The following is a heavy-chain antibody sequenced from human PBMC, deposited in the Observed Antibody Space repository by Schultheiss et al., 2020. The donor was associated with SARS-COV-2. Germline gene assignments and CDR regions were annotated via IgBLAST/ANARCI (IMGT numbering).Heavy chain of an antibody. D-gene: IGHD6-13*01. V-gene: IGHV4-61*08. CDR2: IYYSGST. CDR3: ARDSSPGFDY. CDR1: GGSISSGGYY. Sequence: SETLSLTCTVSGGSISSGGYYWSWIRQPPGKGLEWIGYIYYSGSTNYNPSLKSRVTISVDTSKNQFSLKLSSVTAADTAVYYCARDSSPGFDYWGQGTLVTVSS. J-gene: IGHJ4*02.